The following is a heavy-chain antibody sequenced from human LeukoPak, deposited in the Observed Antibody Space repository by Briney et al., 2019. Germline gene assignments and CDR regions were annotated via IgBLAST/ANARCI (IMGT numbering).Heavy chain of an antibody. Sequence: GGSLRLSCAASGFTFDDYAMHWVRQAPGKGLEWVSGISWNSGSIGYADSVKGRFTISRDNAKNSLYLQMNSLRAEDTALYYCAKSYCSSTSCYLHFDYWGQGTLVTVSS. V-gene: IGHV3-9*01. CDR1: GFTFDDYA. D-gene: IGHD2-2*01. CDR2: ISWNSGSI. J-gene: IGHJ4*02. CDR3: AKSYCSSTSCYLHFDY.